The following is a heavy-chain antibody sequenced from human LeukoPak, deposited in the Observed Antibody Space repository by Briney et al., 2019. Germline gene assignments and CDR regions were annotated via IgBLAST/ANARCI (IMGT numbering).Heavy chain of an antibody. D-gene: IGHD4-17*01. J-gene: IGHJ4*02. CDR2: ISYDGSNK. CDR1: GFTFSSYA. V-gene: IGHV3-30-3*01. CDR3: ARGTAVTTHDY. Sequence: GGSLRLSCAASGFTFSSYAMHWVRQAPGKGLEWVAGISYDGSNKYYADSVNGRFTISRDNSKNTLYLQMNSLRAEDTAVYYCARGTAVTTHDYWGQGTLVTVSS.